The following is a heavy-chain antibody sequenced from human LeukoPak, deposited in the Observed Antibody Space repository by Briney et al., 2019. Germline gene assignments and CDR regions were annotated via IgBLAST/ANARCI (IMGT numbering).Heavy chain of an antibody. J-gene: IGHJ6*02. CDR3: ARDRGTYPDYYYGMDV. Sequence: PSETLSLTCTVSGGSISSYYWSWIRQPPGKGLEWIGYIYYSGSTNYNPSLKSRVTISVDTSKNQFSLKLSSVTAADTAVYYCARDRGTYPDYYYGMDVWGQGTTVTVSS. CDR1: GGSISSYY. D-gene: IGHD3-10*01. V-gene: IGHV4-59*01. CDR2: IYYSGST.